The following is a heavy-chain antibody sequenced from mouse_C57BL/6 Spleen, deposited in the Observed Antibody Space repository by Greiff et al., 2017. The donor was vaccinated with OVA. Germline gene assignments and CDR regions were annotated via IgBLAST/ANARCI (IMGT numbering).Heavy chain of an antibody. CDR1: GYTFTSYT. V-gene: IGHV1-4*01. Sequence: VQLQQSGAELARPGASVKMSCKASGYTFTSYTMHWVKQRPGQGLEWIGYINPSSGYTKYNQKFKDKATLTSDKSSSTAYMQLSSLTSEDSAVYYCASNYYFDYWGQGTTLTVSS. D-gene: IGHD1-3*01. CDR2: INPSSGYT. CDR3: ASNYYFDY. J-gene: IGHJ2*01.